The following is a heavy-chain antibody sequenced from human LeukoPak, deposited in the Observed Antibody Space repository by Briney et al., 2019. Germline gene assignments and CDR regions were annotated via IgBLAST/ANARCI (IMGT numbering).Heavy chain of an antibody. CDR1: GFTFSSYA. D-gene: IGHD2/OR15-2a*01. J-gene: IGHJ4*02. V-gene: IGHV3-23*01. CDR3: AKTFGNIDPFEY. CDR2: ISGSGGST. Sequence: PGGSLRLSCVASGFTFSSYAMSWVRQAPGKGLEWVSGISGSGGSTYYADSVKGRFTISRDNSKDTLYLQMNSLRAEDTAVYYCAKTFGNIDPFEYWGQGTLVTVSS.